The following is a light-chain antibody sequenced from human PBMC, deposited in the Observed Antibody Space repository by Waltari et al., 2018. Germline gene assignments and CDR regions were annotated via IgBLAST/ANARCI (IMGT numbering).Light chain of an antibody. CDR3: QQYGSSPPLT. J-gene: IGKJ4*01. CDR2: GAS. CDR1: QSVSSSN. Sequence: EIVLTQSPGTLSLSPGERATLSCRASQSVSSSNLAWYHEKPGQAPRLLIYGASSRATGIPYRFSGSGSGTDFTLTISRLEPEDFAVYYCQQYGSSPPLTFGGGTKVEIK. V-gene: IGKV3-20*01.